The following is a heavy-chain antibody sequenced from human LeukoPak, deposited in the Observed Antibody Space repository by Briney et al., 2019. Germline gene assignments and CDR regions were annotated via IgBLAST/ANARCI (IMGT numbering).Heavy chain of an antibody. D-gene: IGHD2-15*01. J-gene: IGHJ4*02. CDR2: ISYDGSNK. V-gene: IGHV3-30*18. Sequence: PGGSLRLSCAASGFTFSSYGMHWVRQAPGKGLEWVAVISYDGSNKYYADSVKGRFTISRDNSKNTLYLQMNSLRAEDTAVYYCAKDSKADGRLLDYWGQGTLVTVSS. CDR3: AKDSKADGRLLDY. CDR1: GFTFSSYG.